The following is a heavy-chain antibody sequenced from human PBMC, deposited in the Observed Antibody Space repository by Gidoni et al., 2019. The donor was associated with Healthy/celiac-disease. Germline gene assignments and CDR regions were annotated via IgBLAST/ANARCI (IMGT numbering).Heavy chain of an antibody. Sequence: GKGLEWVSYISSSGSTIYYADSVKGRFTISRDNAKNSLYLQMNSLRAEDTAVYYCARTPLRFLEWLLPRFDPWGQGTLVTVSS. CDR3: ARTPLRFLEWLLPRFDP. D-gene: IGHD3-3*01. J-gene: IGHJ5*02. CDR2: ISSSGSTI. V-gene: IGHV3-11*01.